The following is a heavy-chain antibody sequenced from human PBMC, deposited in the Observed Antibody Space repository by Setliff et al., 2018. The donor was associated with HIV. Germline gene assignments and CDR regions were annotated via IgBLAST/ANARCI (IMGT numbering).Heavy chain of an antibody. J-gene: IGHJ2*01. CDR1: GFTFSDYY. D-gene: IGHD5-12*01. CDR2: ISRGGRTK. CDR3: ARVPVMATITYWYFDL. V-gene: IGHV3-11*04. Sequence: GGSLRLSCAASGFTFSDYYMSWIRQAPGMGLEWISYISRGGRTKYYADSVKGRFTISRDNAKNSLYLQMNSLRAEDTTIYYCARVPVMATITYWYFDLWGRGTLVTVSS.